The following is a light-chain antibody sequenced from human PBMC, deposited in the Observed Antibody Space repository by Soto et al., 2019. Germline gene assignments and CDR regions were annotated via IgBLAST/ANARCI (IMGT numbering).Light chain of an antibody. CDR3: QQYNSYSWT. CDR1: QSISSW. CDR2: DAS. J-gene: IGKJ1*01. V-gene: IGKV1-5*01. Sequence: DIHMTQSPSTLSASVADRVAITFPASQSISSWLAWYQQKPGKAPKLLIYDASSLESGVQSRFSGSGSGTEFTLTISSLQPDDFATYYCQQYNSYSWTFGQGTKVDTK.